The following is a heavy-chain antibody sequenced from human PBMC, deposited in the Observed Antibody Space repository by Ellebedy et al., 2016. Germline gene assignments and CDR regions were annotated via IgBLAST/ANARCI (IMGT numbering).Heavy chain of an antibody. D-gene: IGHD2-15*01. CDR2: TYHSGST. J-gene: IGHJ4*02. CDR1: GYSISSGYY. CDR3: ARDKRGNCSGGSCYSALGY. V-gene: IGHV4-38-2*02. Sequence: SETLSLTXTVSGYSISSGYYWGWIRQPPGKGLEWIGSTYHSGSTYYNPSLKSRVTISVDTSKNQFSLKLSSVTAADTAVYYCARDKRGNCSGGSCYSALGYWGQGTLVTVSS.